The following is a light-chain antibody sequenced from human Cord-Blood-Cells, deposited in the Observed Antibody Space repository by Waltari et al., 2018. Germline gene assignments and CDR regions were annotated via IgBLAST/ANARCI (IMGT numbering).Light chain of an antibody. CDR3: QQRSNWPLT. Sequence: EIVLTQSPATLSLSPGERATLSCRASQGVSSYLAWYQQKPGQAPRLLIYDASNRATGIPARFSGSGSVTDFTLTISSLEPEDFAVYYCQQRSNWPLTFGGGTKVEIK. J-gene: IGKJ4*01. V-gene: IGKV3-11*01. CDR2: DAS. CDR1: QGVSSY.